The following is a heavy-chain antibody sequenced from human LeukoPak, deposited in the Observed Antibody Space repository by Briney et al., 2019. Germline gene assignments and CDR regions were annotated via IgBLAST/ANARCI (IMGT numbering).Heavy chain of an antibody. D-gene: IGHD2-2*01. J-gene: IGHJ4*02. CDR2: LHYSGNT. Sequence: PSETLSLTCTVSGGSISNYYWSWIRQPAGKGLEWNGYLHYSGNTNYNPSLKSRVTISVDTSKNQFSLKLNSVTAADTAVYYCARVRYCSTNRCYDREFDNWGQGTLVTVSS. CDR1: GGSISNYY. CDR3: ARVRYCSTNRCYDREFDN. V-gene: IGHV4-59*01.